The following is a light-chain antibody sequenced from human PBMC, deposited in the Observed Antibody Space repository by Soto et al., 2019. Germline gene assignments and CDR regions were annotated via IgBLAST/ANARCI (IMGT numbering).Light chain of an antibody. CDR3: SSYTSSSTLVV. CDR1: SSDVGGYNY. V-gene: IGLV2-14*01. Sequence: QSALTQPASVSGSPGQSITISCTGTSSDVGGYNYVSWYQQHPGKAPKLMIYDVSNRPSGVSNRFSGSKPGNTASLTISGLQAEYEAHYYCSSYTSSSTLVVFGGGTKLTVL. CDR2: DVS. J-gene: IGLJ2*01.